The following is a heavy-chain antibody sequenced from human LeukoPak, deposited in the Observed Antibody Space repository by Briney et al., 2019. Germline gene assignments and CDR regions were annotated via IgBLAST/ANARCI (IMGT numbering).Heavy chain of an antibody. D-gene: IGHD2-15*01. J-gene: IGHJ4*02. CDR1: GFSFSTYG. CDR3: SRERDRRGYFDY. V-gene: IGHV3-30*02. Sequence: PGGSLRLSCAASGFSFSTYGMHWVRQAPGKGLEWVTFIWSDGNEKYYADSVKGRFTISRDNSKSTLFLQMNSLRGEDTAVYYCSRERDRRGYFDYWGQGTLVTVSS. CDR2: IWSDGNEK.